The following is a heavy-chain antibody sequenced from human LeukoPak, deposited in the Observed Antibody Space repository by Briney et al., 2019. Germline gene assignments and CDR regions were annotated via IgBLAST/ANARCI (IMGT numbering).Heavy chain of an antibody. J-gene: IGHJ4*02. CDR2: ISWNGARI. Sequence: GGSLRLSCAASGFTFAEYTVHWVRQAPGKGLEWVSRISWNGARIHYGDSVKGRFTISRDNSKNSLYPQMNSLRTEDTALYCVKDLAAASENFRGWYPMDYCGQGTLVTVSS. D-gene: IGHD6-19*01. CDR1: GFTFAEYT. CDR3: VKDLAAASENFRGWYPMDY. V-gene: IGHV3-43*01.